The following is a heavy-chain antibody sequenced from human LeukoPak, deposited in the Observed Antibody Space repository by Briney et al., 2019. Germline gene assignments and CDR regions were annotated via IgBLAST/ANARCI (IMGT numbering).Heavy chain of an antibody. CDR2: IYYSGST. Sequence: SETLSLTRTVSGGSISSGGYYWSWIRQHPGKGLEWIGYIYYSGSTYYNPSLKSRVTISVDTSKNQFSLKLSSVTAADTAVYYCARARPNLEFDYWGQGTLVTVSS. CDR1: GGSISSGGYY. V-gene: IGHV4-31*03. D-gene: IGHD1-14*01. J-gene: IGHJ4*02. CDR3: ARARPNLEFDY.